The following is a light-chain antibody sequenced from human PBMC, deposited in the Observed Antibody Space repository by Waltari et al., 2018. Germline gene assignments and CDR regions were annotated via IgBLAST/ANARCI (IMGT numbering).Light chain of an antibody. Sequence: QSALTQPASVSGSPGQSITLSCTGTSSDVGGYNYVYWYQQHPGKVPKLMIFEVTNRPSGVSNRFSGSKSGNTASLTISGLQAEDEADYYCCSYTSSHTVVFGGGTKLTVL. V-gene: IGLV2-14*01. CDR2: EVT. CDR3: CSYTSSHTVV. J-gene: IGLJ2*01. CDR1: SSDVGGYNY.